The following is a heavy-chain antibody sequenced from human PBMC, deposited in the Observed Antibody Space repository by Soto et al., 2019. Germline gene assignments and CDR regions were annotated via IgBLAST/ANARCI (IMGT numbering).Heavy chain of an antibody. V-gene: IGHV4-34*01. Sequence: SETLSLTCAVYGGSFSGYYWSWIRQPPGKGLEWIGEINHSGSTNYNPSLKSRVTISVDTSKNQFSLKLSSVTAADTAVYYCASLVGLLTGHDAFDIWGQGTMVTVSS. CDR1: GGSFSGYY. CDR3: ASLVGLLTGHDAFDI. D-gene: IGHD3-9*01. J-gene: IGHJ3*02. CDR2: INHSGST.